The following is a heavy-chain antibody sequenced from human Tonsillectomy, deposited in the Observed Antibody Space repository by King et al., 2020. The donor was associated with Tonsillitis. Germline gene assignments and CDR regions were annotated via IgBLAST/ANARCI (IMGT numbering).Heavy chain of an antibody. D-gene: IGHD1-26*01. CDR3: ARDYVGATNWFDP. Sequence: VQLVESGGGLVKPGGSLRLSCAASGFTFSDYYMSWIRQAPGKGLEWVSYISSSSTYINYADSVKGRFTISRDNAKNSLYLQMNSLGAEDTAVYYCARDYVGATNWFDPWGQGTLVTVSS. CDR1: GFTFSDYY. J-gene: IGHJ5*02. CDR2: ISSSSTYI. V-gene: IGHV3-11*05.